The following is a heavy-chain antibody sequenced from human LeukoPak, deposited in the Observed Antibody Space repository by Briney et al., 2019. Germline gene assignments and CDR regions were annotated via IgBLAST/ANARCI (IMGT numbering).Heavy chain of an antibody. CDR3: ARRIYGSGKRDY. D-gene: IGHD3-10*01. J-gene: IGHJ4*02. V-gene: IGHV4-39*01. CDR2: IYYSGST. CDR1: GGSISSSAYS. Sequence: PSETLSLTCTVSGGSISSSAYSWGWIRQPPGKGLEWIGNIYYSGSTNYNPSLKSRVTISVDTSKHQFSLNLSSVTAADTAVYYCARRIYGSGKRDYWGQGTMVTVSS.